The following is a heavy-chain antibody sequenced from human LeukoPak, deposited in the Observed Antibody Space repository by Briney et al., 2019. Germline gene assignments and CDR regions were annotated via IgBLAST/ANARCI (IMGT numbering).Heavy chain of an antibody. V-gene: IGHV3-48*03. Sequence: GGSLRLSCVASGFTFETYHMNWVRQAPGKGLEWLSGITSGGGVIYYADSVKDRFTISRDDATNSVFLQMSGLTVADTAVYYCARKRLADLGDDTSFGGTPFDSWGQGTLVIVSS. CDR1: GFTFETYH. CDR3: ARKRLADLGDDTSFGGTPFDS. CDR2: ITSGGGVI. J-gene: IGHJ4*02. D-gene: IGHD3-16*01.